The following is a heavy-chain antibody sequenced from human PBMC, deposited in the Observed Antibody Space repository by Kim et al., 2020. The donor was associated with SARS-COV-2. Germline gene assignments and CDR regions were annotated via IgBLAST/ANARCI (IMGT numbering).Heavy chain of an antibody. D-gene: IGHD5-12*01. CDR3: ARGSIVATIRGAWFDP. Sequence: GGSLRLSCAASGFTFSDYYMSWIRQAPGKGLEWVSYISSSGSTIYYADSVKGRFTISRDNAKNSLYLQMNSLRAEDTAVYYCARGSIVATIRGAWFDPWGQGTLVTVSS. CDR1: GFTFSDYY. J-gene: IGHJ5*02. CDR2: ISSSGSTI. V-gene: IGHV3-11*01.